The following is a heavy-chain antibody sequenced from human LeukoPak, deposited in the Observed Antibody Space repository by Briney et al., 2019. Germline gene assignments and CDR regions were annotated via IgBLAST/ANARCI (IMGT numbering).Heavy chain of an antibody. J-gene: IGHJ4*02. Sequence: SQTLSLTCTVSGGSISSGSYYWSWIRQPAGKGLEWIGRIYTSGSTNYNPSLRSRVTISVDTSKNQFSLKLSSVTAADTAVYYCARGQGYYDILTGYYYWGQGTLDTVSS. CDR1: GGSISSGSYY. CDR2: IYTSGST. CDR3: ARGQGYYDILTGYYY. V-gene: IGHV4-61*02. D-gene: IGHD3-9*01.